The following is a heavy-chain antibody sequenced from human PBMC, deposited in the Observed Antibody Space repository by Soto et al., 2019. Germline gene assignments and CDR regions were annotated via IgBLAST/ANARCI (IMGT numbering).Heavy chain of an antibody. CDR3: AKEQYDFWSGYYSIFDY. J-gene: IGHJ4*02. CDR2: ISYDGSNK. Sequence: QVQLVESGGGVVQPGRSLRLSCAASGFTFSSYGMHWVRQAPGKGLEWVAVISYDGSNKYYADSVKGRFTISRDNSKNTLYLQMNSLRAEDTAVYYCAKEQYDFWSGYYSIFDYWGQGTLVTVSS. D-gene: IGHD3-3*01. CDR1: GFTFSSYG. V-gene: IGHV3-30*18.